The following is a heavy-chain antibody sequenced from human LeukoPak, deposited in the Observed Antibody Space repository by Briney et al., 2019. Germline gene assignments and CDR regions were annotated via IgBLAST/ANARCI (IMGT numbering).Heavy chain of an antibody. CDR2: IYYSGST. CDR1: GGSITSAGYF. J-gene: IGHJ4*02. CDR3: ARGVAGPSSFDY. V-gene: IGHV4-31*03. D-gene: IGHD6-19*01. Sequence: NPSQTLSLTCTVSGGSITSAGYFWSWIRQHPEKGLEFVGYIYYSGSTYYNPSLQSRMTISADTSKNHFSLNLNSVTAAGTAVYFCARGVAGPSSFDYWGQGTLITVSS.